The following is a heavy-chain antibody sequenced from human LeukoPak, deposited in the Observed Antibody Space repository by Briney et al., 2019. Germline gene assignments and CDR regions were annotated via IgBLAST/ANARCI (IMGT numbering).Heavy chain of an antibody. V-gene: IGHV3-13*01. J-gene: IGHJ4*02. CDR3: ARVAKERVGGVYYFDY. CDR2: IGTAGDT. D-gene: IGHD1-1*01. CDR1: GFTFSDYD. Sequence: GGSLRLSCAASGFTFSDYDMHWVRQATGKGLEWVSAIGTAGDTYYTGSVKGRFTISRENAENSLYLQMNSLRAGDTAVYYCARVAKERVGGVYYFDYWGQGTLVTVSS.